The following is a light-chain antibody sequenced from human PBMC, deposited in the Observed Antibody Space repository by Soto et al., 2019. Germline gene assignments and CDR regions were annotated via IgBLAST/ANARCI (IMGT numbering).Light chain of an antibody. J-gene: IGKJ1*01. CDR2: GAS. CDR1: QSVSSSF. CDR3: QQYGSSSWT. V-gene: IGKV3-20*01. Sequence: EIVLTQSPGTLSLSPGERATLSCRASQSVSSSFLAWYQQKPGQAPRLLIYGASSRATGIPDRFSGSGSGTEFNLTISSLQSEDFGVYYCQQYGSSSWTFGQGTKV.